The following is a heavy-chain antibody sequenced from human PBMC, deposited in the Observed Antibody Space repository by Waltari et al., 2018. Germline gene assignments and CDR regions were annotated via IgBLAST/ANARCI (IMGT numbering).Heavy chain of an antibody. D-gene: IGHD3-3*01. V-gene: IGHV3-21*01. Sequence: EVQLVESGGGLVKPGGSLRLSCAASGFTFSSYSMNWVRQAPGKGLEWVSSISSSSSYIYYADSVKGRFTISRDNAKNSLYLQMNSLSAEETAVYDCARDLEGFWSGYTPYYYYGMDVWGQGTTVTVSS. CDR2: ISSSSSYI. J-gene: IGHJ6*02. CDR3: ARDLEGFWSGYTPYYYYGMDV. CDR1: GFTFSSYS.